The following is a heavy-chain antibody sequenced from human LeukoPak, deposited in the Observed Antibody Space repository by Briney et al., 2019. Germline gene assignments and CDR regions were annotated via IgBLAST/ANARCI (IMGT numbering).Heavy chain of an antibody. J-gene: IGHJ4*02. CDR2: INPNSGGT. V-gene: IGHV1-2*02. D-gene: IGHD3-3*01. Sequence: ASVKVSCKASGYTFTSYDINWVRQATGQGLEWMGWINPNSGGTNYAQKFQGRVTMTRDTSISTAYMELSRLRSDDTAVYYCARAPTNDFWSGYYSTGYYFDYWGQGTLVTVSS. CDR1: GYTFTSYD. CDR3: ARAPTNDFWSGYYSTGYYFDY.